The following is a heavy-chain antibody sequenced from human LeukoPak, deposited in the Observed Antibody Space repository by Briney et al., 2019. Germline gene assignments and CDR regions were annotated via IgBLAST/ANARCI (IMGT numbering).Heavy chain of an antibody. J-gene: IGHJ4*02. CDR3: AREESIGSYQFLNEY. CDR1: GYTFTDYY. V-gene: IGHV1-2*02. D-gene: IGHD1-26*01. CDR2: INPNSGGT. Sequence: ASVKVSCKASGYTFTDYYMHWVRQAPGQGLEWMGWINPNSGGTNSAQKLQGRVTMTRDTSISTAYMELTRLISDDTAVYYCAREESIGSYQFLNEYWGQGTLVTVSS.